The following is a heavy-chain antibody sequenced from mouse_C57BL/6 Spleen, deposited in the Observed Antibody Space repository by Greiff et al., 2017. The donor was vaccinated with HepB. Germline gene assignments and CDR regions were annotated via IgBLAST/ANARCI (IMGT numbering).Heavy chain of an antibody. D-gene: IGHD2-5*01. CDR2: INPNYGTT. CDR1: GYSFTDYN. Sequence: EVQGVESGPELVKPGASVKISCKASGYSFTDYNMNWVKQSNGKSLEWIGVINPNYGTTSYNQKFKGKATLTVDQSSSTAYMQLNSLTSEDSAVYYCERAYYSNYYYAMDYWGQGTSVTVSS. V-gene: IGHV1-39*01. CDR3: ERAYYSNYYYAMDY. J-gene: IGHJ4*01.